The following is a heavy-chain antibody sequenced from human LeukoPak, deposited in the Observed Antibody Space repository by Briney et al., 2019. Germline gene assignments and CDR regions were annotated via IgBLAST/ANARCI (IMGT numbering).Heavy chain of an antibody. D-gene: IGHD2-2*01. CDR1: GGSFSGYY. J-gene: IGHJ5*02. CDR2: INHSGST. V-gene: IGHV4-34*01. CDR3: ARRLYCSSTSCQPNNWFDP. Sequence: PSETLSLTCAVYGGSFSGYYWSWIRQPPGKGLEWIGEINHSGSTNYNPSLKSRVTISVDTSKNQFSLKLSSVTAADTAVYYCARRLYCSSTSCQPNNWFDPWGQGTLVTVSS.